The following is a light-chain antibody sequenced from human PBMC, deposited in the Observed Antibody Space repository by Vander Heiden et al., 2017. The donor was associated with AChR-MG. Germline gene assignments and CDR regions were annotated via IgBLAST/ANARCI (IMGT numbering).Light chain of an antibody. CDR2: DVN. CDR1: SGDVGGYNY. Sequence: QSALTQPRPVSGSPGQSVTISCTGTSGDVGGYNYVSWYQQHPGKAPKLMLNDVNKRPAGVPDRFSGSKSGNTASLTIAGLQAEDEADYYCCSYASSYTEVFGTGTKVTVL. CDR3: CSYASSYTEV. V-gene: IGLV2-11*01. J-gene: IGLJ1*01.